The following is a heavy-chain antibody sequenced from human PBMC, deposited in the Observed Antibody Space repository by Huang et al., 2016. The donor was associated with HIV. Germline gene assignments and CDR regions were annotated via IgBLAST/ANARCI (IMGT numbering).Heavy chain of an antibody. V-gene: IGHV3-30*03. J-gene: IGHJ4*02. Sequence: QILLIESGGGVVQPGRSLRLSCAASGFTFSSYGMHWVRQAPGKGVEWVAGISYDEDNKYYADSVRGRFTISRDNSKNTLYLQMNSLRIEDTAVYYCARGPIRFLAWLLNFDYWGQGALVTVSS. CDR3: ARGPIRFLAWLLNFDY. CDR2: ISYDEDNK. D-gene: IGHD3-3*01. CDR1: GFTFSSYG.